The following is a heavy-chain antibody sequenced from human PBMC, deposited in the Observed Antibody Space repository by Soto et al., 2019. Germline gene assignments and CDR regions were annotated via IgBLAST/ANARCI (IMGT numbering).Heavy chain of an antibody. Sequence: SETLSLICTVSGGSISSSSYYWVWIRQPPGKGLEWIGSIYYSGSTYYNPSLKSRVTISVDTSKNQFSLKLSSVTAADTAVYYCARGEMATRSSYYFDYWGQGTLVTVSS. CDR1: GGSISSSSYY. V-gene: IGHV4-39*01. D-gene: IGHD5-12*01. CDR2: IYYSGST. CDR3: ARGEMATRSSYYFDY. J-gene: IGHJ4*02.